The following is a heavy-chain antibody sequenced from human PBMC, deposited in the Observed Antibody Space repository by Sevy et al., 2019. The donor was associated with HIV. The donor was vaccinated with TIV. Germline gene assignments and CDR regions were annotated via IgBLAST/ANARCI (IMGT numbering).Heavy chain of an antibody. CDR1: GGSMNNYF. D-gene: IGHD6-25*01. CDR2: IYYSGST. J-gene: IGHJ4*02. V-gene: IGHV4-59*01. Sequence: SETLSLTFTVSGGSMNNYFWSWIRQPPGKALEWIGYIYYSGSTNYNPSLKSRVTISVDTSKNQFSLKLSSVTAADTAVYYCARESIGAVGDFDYWGQRTLVTVSS. CDR3: ARESIGAVGDFDY.